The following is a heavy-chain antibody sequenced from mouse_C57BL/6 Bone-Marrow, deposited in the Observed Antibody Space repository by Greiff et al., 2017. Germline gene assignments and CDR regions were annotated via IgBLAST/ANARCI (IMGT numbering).Heavy chain of an antibody. CDR1: GYAFSSYW. CDR2: IYPGGGDT. Sequence: VQLQQSGAELVKPGASVKISCKASGYAFSSYWMNWVKQRPGKGLEWIGQIYPGGGDTNYNGKFKGKATLTAAKSSSTAYMQLSSLTSEDSAVYFCARGPLLFSWYAMDYWGQGTAVTVSS. J-gene: IGHJ4*01. V-gene: IGHV1-80*01. D-gene: IGHD2-1*01. CDR3: ARGPLLFSWYAMDY.